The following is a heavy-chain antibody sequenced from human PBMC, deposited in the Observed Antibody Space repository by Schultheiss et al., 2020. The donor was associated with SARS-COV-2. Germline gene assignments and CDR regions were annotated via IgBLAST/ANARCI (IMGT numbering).Heavy chain of an antibody. D-gene: IGHD3-9*01. J-gene: IGHJ4*02. CDR3: ARVGYDILTGYYYFDY. CDR2: INHSGST. Sequence: SETLSLTCAVYGGSFSGYYWSWIRQPPGKGLEWIGEINHSGSTNYNPSLKSRVTISVDTSKNQFSLKLSSVTAADTAVYYCARVGYDILTGYYYFDYWGQGTLVTVSS. V-gene: IGHV4-34*01. CDR1: GGSFSGYY.